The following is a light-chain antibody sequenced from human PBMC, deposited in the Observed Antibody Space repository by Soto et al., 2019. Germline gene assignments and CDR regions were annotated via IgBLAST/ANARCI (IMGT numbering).Light chain of an antibody. J-gene: IGKJ4*01. CDR1: QSAHNN. V-gene: IGKV3-15*01. Sequence: EIVMTQSPATLSVSPGERATLSCRASQSAHNNLAWYQQKPGQAPRLLIYLTSTRATGVPARFSGSGSGTEFTLTIRRLPSEDFCFYYCPQYQWCALTFGGGTKVEIK. CDR3: PQYQWCALT. CDR2: LTS.